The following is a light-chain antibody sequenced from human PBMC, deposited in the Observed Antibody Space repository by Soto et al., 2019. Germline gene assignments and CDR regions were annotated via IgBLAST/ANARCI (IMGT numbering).Light chain of an antibody. CDR3: CSYAGSSTSYV. CDR2: EGS. V-gene: IGLV2-23*01. Sequence: QSVLTPPAPVSGSPGQSITISFTGNSSDFGSYNLVSWYQQHPGKAPKLMIYEGSKRPSGVSNRFSGSKSGNTASLTISGLQAEDEADYYCCSYAGSSTSYVFGTGTKVTVL. CDR1: SSDFGSYNL. J-gene: IGLJ1*01.